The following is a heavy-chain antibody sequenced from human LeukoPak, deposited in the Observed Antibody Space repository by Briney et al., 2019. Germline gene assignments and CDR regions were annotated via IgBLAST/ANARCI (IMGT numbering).Heavy chain of an antibody. CDR1: GFTFSSYS. D-gene: IGHD3-10*01. J-gene: IGHJ4*02. Sequence: GGSLRLSCAASGFTFSSYSMNWVRQAPGKGLEWVSSISSSSSYIYYADSVKGRFTISRDNAKNSLYLQMNSLRAEDTAVYYCARESADTMVRGAPIDYWGQGTLVTVSS. V-gene: IGHV3-21*01. CDR2: ISSSSSYI. CDR3: ARESADTMVRGAPIDY.